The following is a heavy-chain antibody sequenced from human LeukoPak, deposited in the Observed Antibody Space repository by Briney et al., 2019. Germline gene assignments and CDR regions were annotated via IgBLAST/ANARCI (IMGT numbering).Heavy chain of an antibody. CDR2: IPGNSRYI. V-gene: IGHV3-21*04. Sequence: GGSLRHSRAASGFTFSTYSMTLVRQAPGKGLESVSSIPGNSRYIYYADSVKGRFTISRDNSKNTLFVQMSSLRAEDTAVYYCAKGSRQFSRDKAGPIDYWGQGTLVTVSS. J-gene: IGHJ4*02. CDR3: AKGSRQFSRDKAGPIDY. CDR1: GFTFSTYS. D-gene: IGHD6-19*01.